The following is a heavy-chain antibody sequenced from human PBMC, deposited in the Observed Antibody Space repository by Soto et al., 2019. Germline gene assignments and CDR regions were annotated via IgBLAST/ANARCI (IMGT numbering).Heavy chain of an antibody. CDR2: ISGNGGYT. Sequence: GSLRLSCAASGFTFSSYAMTWVRQAPGKGLEWVSTISGNGGYTYYSDSVRGRFTISRDNSKKTLYLQMDSLRADDTAVFYCAKGKANTVFGVDTIFDYWGQGAQVTVCS. J-gene: IGHJ4*02. CDR3: AKGKANTVFGVDTIFDY. V-gene: IGHV3-23*01. D-gene: IGHD3-3*01. CDR1: GFTFSSYA.